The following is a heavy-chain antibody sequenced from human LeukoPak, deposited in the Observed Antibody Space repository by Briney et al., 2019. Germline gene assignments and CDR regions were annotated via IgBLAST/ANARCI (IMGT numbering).Heavy chain of an antibody. V-gene: IGHV3-21*01. CDR3: AREFYGLGSFVDY. CDR1: GFTFSSYN. CDR2: ITSSSSFI. J-gene: IGHJ4*02. Sequence: GGSLRLSCAVSGFTFSSYNMNWVRQAPGKGLEWVSSITSSSSFIYYADSVKGRFTISRDNAKNSLYLQMNSLRVEDTAVYYCAREFYGLGSFVDYWGQGTLVTVSS. D-gene: IGHD3-10*01.